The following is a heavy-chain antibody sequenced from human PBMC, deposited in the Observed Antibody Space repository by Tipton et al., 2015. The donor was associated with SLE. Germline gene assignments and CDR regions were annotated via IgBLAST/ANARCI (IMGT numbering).Heavy chain of an antibody. CDR2: IPHHEKNQ. CDR1: GFSFRRNG. Sequence: SLRLSCAASGFSFRRNGMHWVRQAPGKGLEWVAFIPHHEKNQYYADSVKGRFTISRDRYKNILYLQMNSLRHEDTGIYYCAKSPPDYGMDVWGQGTTVTVSS. J-gene: IGHJ6*02. V-gene: IGHV3-30*02. CDR3: AKSPPDYGMDV.